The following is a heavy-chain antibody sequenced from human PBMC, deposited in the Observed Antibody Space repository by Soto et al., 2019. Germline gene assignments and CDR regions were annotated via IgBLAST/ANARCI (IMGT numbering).Heavy chain of an antibody. V-gene: IGHV1-2*04. CDR2: INPNSGGT. J-gene: IGHJ4*02. D-gene: IGHD5-12*01. CDR1: GYTFTGYY. CDR3: ARQFHSGYDYAGIFDY. Sequence: ASVKVSCKASGYTFTGYYMHWVRQAPGQGLEWMGWINPNSGGTNYAQKFQGWVTMTRDTSISTAYMELSRLRSDDTAVYYCARQFHSGYDYAGIFDYWGQGTLVTVSS.